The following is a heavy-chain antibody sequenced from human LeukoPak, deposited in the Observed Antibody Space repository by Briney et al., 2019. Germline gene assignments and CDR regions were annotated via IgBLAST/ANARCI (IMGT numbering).Heavy chain of an antibody. CDR2: ISSNSNYI. CDR3: ARYFQTGYPYYFDY. CDR1: GFTFSSYT. V-gene: IGHV3-21*01. J-gene: IGHJ4*02. D-gene: IGHD3/OR15-3a*01. Sequence: GGSLRLSCAASGFTFSSYTMNWVRQAPGKGLEWVSSISSNSNYIYYADSVKGRFTISRDNAKNSLYLQMNSLRAEDTAVYYCARYFQTGYPYYFDYRGQGTLVTVSS.